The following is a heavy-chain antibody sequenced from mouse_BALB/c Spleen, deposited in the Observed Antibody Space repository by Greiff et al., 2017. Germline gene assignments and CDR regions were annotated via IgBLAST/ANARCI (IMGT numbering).Heavy chain of an antibody. CDR3: ARGDYYGYARDD. V-gene: IGHV5-6-5*01. J-gene: IGHJ4*01. CDR1: GFTFSSYA. Sequence: EVQRVESGGGLVKPGGSLKLSCAASGFTFSSYAMSWVRQTPEKRLEWVASISSGGSTYYPDSVKGRFTISRDNARNILYLQMSSLRSEDTAMYYCARGDYYGYARDDWGQGTSVTVSS. CDR2: ISSGGST. D-gene: IGHD1-1*01.